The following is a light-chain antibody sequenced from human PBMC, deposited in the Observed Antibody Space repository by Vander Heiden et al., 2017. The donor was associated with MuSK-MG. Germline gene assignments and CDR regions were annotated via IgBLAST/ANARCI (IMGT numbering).Light chain of an antibody. CDR2: GNT. Sequence: QSVLTHPPSVSAAPGPRVTISCSGGSCNIGAGYDVHCYQQLPGTAPNLLIYGNTNRRPGVPARLTGSKSGSSASLAITARQAEDEAAYHCQSSDNSISGVLFGGGTKLTVL. CDR1: SCNIGAGYD. CDR3: QSSDNSISGVL. V-gene: IGLV1-40*01. J-gene: IGLJ3*02.